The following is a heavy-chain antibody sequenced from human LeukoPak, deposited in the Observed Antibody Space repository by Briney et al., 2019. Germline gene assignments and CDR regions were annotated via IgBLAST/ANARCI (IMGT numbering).Heavy chain of an antibody. CDR3: ARGEGSGWFSRKWFDP. CDR1: GFTVSSYY. V-gene: IGHV3-66*01. CDR2: IYSGGST. Sequence: GGSLRLSCAASGFTVSSYYMSWVRQAPGKGLEWVSIIYSGGSTYYADSVKGRFTISRDNSKNTLYLQMNSLRAEDTAVYFRARGEGSGWFSRKWFDPWGQGTLVTVSS. J-gene: IGHJ5*02. D-gene: IGHD6-19*01.